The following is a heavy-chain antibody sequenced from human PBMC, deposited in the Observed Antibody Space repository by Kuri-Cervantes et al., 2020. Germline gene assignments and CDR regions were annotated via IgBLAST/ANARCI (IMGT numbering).Heavy chain of an antibody. CDR2: IYHTGST. Sequence: SETLSLTCTVSGYSISSGYFWGWIRQPPGKGLEWIGTIYHTGSTYYNPSLKSRVTISVDTSKNQFSLKLSSVTAADTAVYYCACIKLDYYYYMGVWGKGTTVTVSS. CDR1: GYSISSGYF. V-gene: IGHV4-38-2*02. J-gene: IGHJ6*03. D-gene: IGHD1-1*01. CDR3: ACIKLDYYYYMGV.